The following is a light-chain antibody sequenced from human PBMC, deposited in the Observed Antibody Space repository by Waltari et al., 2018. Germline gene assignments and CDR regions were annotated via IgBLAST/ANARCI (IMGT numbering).Light chain of an antibody. CDR3: CSYAGTSTFWV. Sequence: QSALTQPASVSGSPGQSITISCTGTSSDVGSYNLVSWYQQHPGKAPKLMISEVNKRPSGVSNRFSDSKSGNTASLTISGLQTEDEADYYCCSYAGTSTFWVFGGGTKLTVL. J-gene: IGLJ3*02. CDR1: SSDVGSYNL. V-gene: IGLV2-23*02. CDR2: EVN.